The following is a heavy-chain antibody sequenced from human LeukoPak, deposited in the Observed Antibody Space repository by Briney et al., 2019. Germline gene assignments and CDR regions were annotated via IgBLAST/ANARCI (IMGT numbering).Heavy chain of an antibody. CDR3: AKEAYYYDSSGYSLAQSPFDP. D-gene: IGHD3-22*01. V-gene: IGHV3-23*01. CDR1: GFTFSSYA. Sequence: GGSLRISCAASGFTFSSYAMSWVRQAPGKGLEWVSSISGSAGSTYYADSVKGRFTISRDNSKNTLYLQMNSLRAEDTAVYYCAKEAYYYDSSGYSLAQSPFDPWGQGTLVTVSS. CDR2: ISGSAGST. J-gene: IGHJ5*02.